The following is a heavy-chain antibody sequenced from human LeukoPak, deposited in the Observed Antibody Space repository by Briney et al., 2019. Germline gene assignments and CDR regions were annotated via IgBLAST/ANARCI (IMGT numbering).Heavy chain of an antibody. CDR1: GGTFSSYA. Sequence: ASVKVSCKASGGTFSSYAISWVRQAPGQGLEWMGGIIPIFGKANYAQKFQGRVTITQDESTSTDYMDLSSLRSEDTDVYYCARGTTMFRGVIIPYYYLDVWGEGTTVTVSS. J-gene: IGHJ6*03. D-gene: IGHD3-10*01. CDR2: IIPIFGKA. CDR3: ARGTTMFRGVIIPYYYLDV. V-gene: IGHV1-69*13.